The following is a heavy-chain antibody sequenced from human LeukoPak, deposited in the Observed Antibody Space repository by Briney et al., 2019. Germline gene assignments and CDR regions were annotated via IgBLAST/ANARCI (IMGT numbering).Heavy chain of an antibody. CDR1: GFTVSSNY. J-gene: IGHJ6*02. V-gene: IGHV3-53*01. Sequence: GGSLRLSCAASGFTVSSNYMSWVRQAPGKGLEWVSVIYSGGSTYYADSVKGRFTTSRDNSKNTLYLQMNSLRAEDTAVYYCARDARIWAPYYYYGMDVWGQGTTVTVSS. D-gene: IGHD2-15*01. CDR2: IYSGGST. CDR3: ARDARIWAPYYYYGMDV.